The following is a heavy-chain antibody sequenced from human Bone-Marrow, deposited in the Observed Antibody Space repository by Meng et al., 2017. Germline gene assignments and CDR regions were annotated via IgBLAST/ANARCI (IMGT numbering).Heavy chain of an antibody. CDR3: ARTYCGGDCYFDWFDP. V-gene: IGHV1-69*13. Sequence: SVKVSCKASGGTFSSYAISWVRQAPGQGLEWMGGIIPIFGTANYAQKFQGRVTITADESTSTAYMELSILRSEDTAVYYCARTYCGGDCYFDWFDPWGQGTLVTVSS. CDR1: GGTFSSYA. J-gene: IGHJ5*02. D-gene: IGHD2-21*02. CDR2: IIPIFGTA.